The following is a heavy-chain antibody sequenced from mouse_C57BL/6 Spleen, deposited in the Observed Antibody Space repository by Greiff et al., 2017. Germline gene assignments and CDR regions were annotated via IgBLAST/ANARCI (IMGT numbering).Heavy chain of an antibody. CDR1: GYTFTSYW. CDR3: ARRGLITTVGYFDV. V-gene: IGHV1-55*01. CDR2: IYPGSGST. Sequence: QVQLQQPGAELVKPGASVQMSCKASGYTFTSYWITWVKQRPGQGLAWIGDIYPGSGSTNYNEKFKSKATLTVDTSSSTAYMQLSSLTSEDSAVYYCARRGLITTVGYFDVWGTGTTVTVSS. D-gene: IGHD1-1*01. J-gene: IGHJ1*03.